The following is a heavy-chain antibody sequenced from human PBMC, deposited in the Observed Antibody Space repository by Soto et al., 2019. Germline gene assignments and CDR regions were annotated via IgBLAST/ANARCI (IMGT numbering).Heavy chain of an antibody. CDR3: ARDQNGSPYFDY. D-gene: IGHD1-26*01. Sequence: SETLSPTCTVSGGSIPSDYWSWIRQPPGKGLEWIGYVFHSGITGYNPSLKSRVTISVDASKNLFSLKLISVTAADTAVYYCARDQNGSPYFDYWGQGTLVTVSS. V-gene: IGHV4-59*01. CDR1: GGSIPSDY. J-gene: IGHJ4*02. CDR2: VFHSGIT.